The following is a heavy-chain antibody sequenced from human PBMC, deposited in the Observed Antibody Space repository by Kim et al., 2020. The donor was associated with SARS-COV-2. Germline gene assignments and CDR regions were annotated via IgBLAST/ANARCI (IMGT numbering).Heavy chain of an antibody. CDR3: ARVTAAEGWFDP. V-gene: IGHV4-59*01. Sequence: NYNPSLKSRVTISVDTSKNQFSLKLSSVTAADTAVYYCARVTAAEGWFDPWGQGTLVTVSS. D-gene: IGHD6-25*01. J-gene: IGHJ5*02.